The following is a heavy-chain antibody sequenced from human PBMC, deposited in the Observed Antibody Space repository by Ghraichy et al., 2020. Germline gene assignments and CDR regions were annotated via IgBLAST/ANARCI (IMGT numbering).Heavy chain of an antibody. J-gene: IGHJ4*02. V-gene: IGHV3-48*01. CDR2: ISSSSITI. D-gene: IGHD6-6*01. CDR1: GFNFSSFS. CDR3: ARERGDSSSSVKY. Sequence: WGSLRLSCATSGFNFSSFSLNWVRQAPGKGLEWVASISSSSITIYYADSVKGRFTISRDNAKNSLYLQMNRLRVEDTAVYYCARERGDSSSSVKYWGQGTLVTVSS.